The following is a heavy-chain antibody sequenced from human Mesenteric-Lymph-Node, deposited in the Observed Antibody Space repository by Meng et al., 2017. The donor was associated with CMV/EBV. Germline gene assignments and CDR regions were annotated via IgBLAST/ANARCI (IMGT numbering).Heavy chain of an antibody. CDR1: GFTFDTYP. CDR2: ISGSGGTT. CDR3: AKDHVVHYYGMDV. D-gene: IGHD3-10*02. Sequence: GESLKISCAASGFTFDTYPMTWVRQAPGKGLEWVSTISGSGGTTYYADSVKGRFTISRDNSKNTLYLQMNSLRAEDTAVYYCAKDHVVHYYGMDVWGQGTTVTVSS. J-gene: IGHJ6*02. V-gene: IGHV3-23*01.